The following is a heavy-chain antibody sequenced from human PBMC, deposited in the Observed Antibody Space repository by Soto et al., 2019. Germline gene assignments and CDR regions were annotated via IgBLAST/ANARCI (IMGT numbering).Heavy chain of an antibody. D-gene: IGHD3-22*01. V-gene: IGHV1-46*01. CDR3: ARGNYYDSSGYSPYFDY. J-gene: IGHJ4*02. CDR1: GYTFTIYY. Sequence: RGSVKVFCKASGYTFTIYYMHGVLRSPLRWLEWMGIINPSGGSTSYAQKFQGRVTMTRDTSTSTVYMELSSLRSEDTAVYYCARGNYYDSSGYSPYFDYWGQGTLVTVSS. CDR2: INPSGGST.